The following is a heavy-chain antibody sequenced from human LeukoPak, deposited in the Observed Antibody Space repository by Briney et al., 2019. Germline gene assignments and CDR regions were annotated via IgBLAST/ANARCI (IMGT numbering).Heavy chain of an antibody. CDR2: ISYDGSNK. V-gene: IGHV3-30-3*02. D-gene: IGHD3-22*01. J-gene: IGHJ4*02. CDR1: GFTFSSYA. CDR3: AKRTMTDYDSSGYY. Sequence: GGSLRLSCAASGFTFSSYAMHWVRQAPGKGLEWVAVISYDGSNKYYADSVKGRFTISRDNSKNTLYLQMNSLRAEDTAIYYCAKRTMTDYDSSGYYWGQGTLVTVSS.